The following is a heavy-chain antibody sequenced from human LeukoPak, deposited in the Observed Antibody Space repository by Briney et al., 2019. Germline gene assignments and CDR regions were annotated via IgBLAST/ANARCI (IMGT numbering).Heavy chain of an antibody. Sequence: PGGSLGLSCAASGFTFSSYWMSWVRQAPGKGLEWVANIKQDGSEKYYVDSVKGRFTISRDNAKNSLYLQMNSLRAEDTAVYYCARPPSLWSWYFDLWGRGTLVTVSS. CDR3: ARPPSLWSWYFDL. J-gene: IGHJ2*01. CDR1: GFTFSSYW. D-gene: IGHD2-21*01. CDR2: IKQDGSEK. V-gene: IGHV3-7*01.